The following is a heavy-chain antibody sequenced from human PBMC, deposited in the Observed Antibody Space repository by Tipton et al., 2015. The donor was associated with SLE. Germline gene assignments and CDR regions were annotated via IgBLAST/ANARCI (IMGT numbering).Heavy chain of an antibody. D-gene: IGHD6-19*01. Sequence: TLSLTCTVSGGSISSGSYYWSWIRQPAGKGLEWIGRIYTSWSTNYNPPLKSRVTMSVDTSKNQFSLKLSSVTAADTAVYYCARDLWDSSGWVEEWGQGTLVTVSS. J-gene: IGHJ4*02. CDR2: IYTSWST. CDR1: GGSISSGSYY. V-gene: IGHV4-61*02. CDR3: ARDLWDSSGWVEE.